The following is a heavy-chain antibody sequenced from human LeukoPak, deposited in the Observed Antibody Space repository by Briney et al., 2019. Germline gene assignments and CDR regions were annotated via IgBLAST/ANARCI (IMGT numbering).Heavy chain of an antibody. V-gene: IGHV1-69*06. D-gene: IGHD1-26*01. J-gene: IGHJ4*02. CDR3: ARDSGSHECDY. CDR1: GYTFNTYG. CDR2: IIPIFGTA. Sequence: ASVKVSCKPSGYTFNTYGVNWVRQAPGQGLEWMGGIIPIFGTANYAQKFQGRVTITADKSTSTAYMELSSLRSEDTAVYYCARDSGSHECDYWGQGTLVTVSS.